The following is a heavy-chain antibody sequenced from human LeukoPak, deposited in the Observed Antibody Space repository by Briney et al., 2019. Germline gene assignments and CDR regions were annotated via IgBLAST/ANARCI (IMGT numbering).Heavy chain of an antibody. D-gene: IGHD3-10*01. Sequence: SETLSLTCAVYGGSFSGYYWSWIRQPPGKGLEWIGEINHSGSTNYNPSLKSRVTISVDTSKNQFSLKLSSVTAADTAVYYCARARNRRLWFGERYYGMDVWGQGTTVTVSS. J-gene: IGHJ6*02. CDR3: ARARNRRLWFGERYYGMDV. CDR2: INHSGST. CDR1: GGSFSGYY. V-gene: IGHV4-34*01.